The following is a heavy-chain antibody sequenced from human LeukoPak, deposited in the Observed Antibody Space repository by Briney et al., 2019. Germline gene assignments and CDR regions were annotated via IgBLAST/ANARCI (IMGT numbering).Heavy chain of an antibody. V-gene: IGHV5-51*01. J-gene: IGHJ2*01. CDR2: IYLSDSDT. Sequence: GESLQISCKGSGYSFTTYWIGWVRQMPEKGLEWMGIIYLSDSDTRYSPSFQGQVTISADKSISTAYLQWSSLKASDTAMYYCARLAKRYNWRLHVGYFDLWGRGTLVTVSS. D-gene: IGHD1-20*01. CDR3: ARLAKRYNWRLHVGYFDL. CDR1: GYSFTTYW.